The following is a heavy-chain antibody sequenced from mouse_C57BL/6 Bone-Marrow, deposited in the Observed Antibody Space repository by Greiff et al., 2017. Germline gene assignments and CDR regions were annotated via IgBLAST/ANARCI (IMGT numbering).Heavy chain of an antibody. V-gene: IGHV1-54*01. CDR3: ARKERDWYFDV. CDR2: INPGSGGT. Sequence: VMLVESGAELVRPGTSVKVSCKASGYAFTNYLIEWVKQRPGQGLEWIGVINPGSGGTNYNEKFKGKATLTADKSSSTAYMQLSSLTSEDSAVYFCARKERDWYFDVWGTGTTVTVSS. J-gene: IGHJ1*03. CDR1: GYAFTNYL.